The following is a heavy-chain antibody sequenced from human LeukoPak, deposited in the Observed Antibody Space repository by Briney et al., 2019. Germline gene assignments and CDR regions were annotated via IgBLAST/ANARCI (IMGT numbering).Heavy chain of an antibody. CDR3: AKPLRGWYDFDY. CDR1: GFPFSSYG. CDR2: TSSDGSRN. V-gene: IGHV3-30*18. Sequence: PGRSLRLSCAASGFPFSSYGMHWVRQAPGKGLEWVAVTSSDGSRNHYADSVKGRFTISRDNSKNTVYLQMNSLRAEDTAVYYCAKPLRGWYDFDYWGQGTLVTVSS. D-gene: IGHD6-19*01. J-gene: IGHJ4*02.